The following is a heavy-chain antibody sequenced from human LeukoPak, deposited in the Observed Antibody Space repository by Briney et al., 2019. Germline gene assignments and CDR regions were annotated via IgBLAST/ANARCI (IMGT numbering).Heavy chain of an antibody. V-gene: IGHV3-11*04. J-gene: IGHJ4*02. CDR2: ISRSGSTK. D-gene: IGHD3-22*01. CDR3: ARGAPYSSSWYLYYDSSGPDY. CDR1: GFTFSDYN. Sequence: GGSLRLSCAASGFTFSDYNMRWIRQAPGKGLEWVSSISRSGSTKYYADSVKGRFTISRDKAKNSLFLQMNSLRAEDTAVYYCARGAPYSSSWYLYYDSSGPDYWGQGTLVTVSS.